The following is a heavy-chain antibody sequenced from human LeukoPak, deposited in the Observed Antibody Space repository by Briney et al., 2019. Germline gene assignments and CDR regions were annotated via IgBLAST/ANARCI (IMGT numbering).Heavy chain of an antibody. CDR1: GFTFSDYY. J-gene: IGHJ3*02. V-gene: IGHV3-11*06. Sequence: GGSLRLSCAASGFTFSDYYMSWIRQAPGKGLEWVSYISSSSGYTNYADSVKGRFTISRDNAKNSLYLQMNSLRAEDTAVYYCARVTLEDAFDIWGQGTMVTVSS. CDR2: ISSSSGYT. CDR3: ARVTLEDAFDI.